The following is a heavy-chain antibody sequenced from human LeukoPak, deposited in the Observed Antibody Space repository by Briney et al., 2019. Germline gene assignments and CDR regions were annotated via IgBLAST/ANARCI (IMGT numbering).Heavy chain of an antibody. CDR3: AKVGYGDYYFDY. CDR2: IWYDGSNT. D-gene: IGHD4-17*01. J-gene: IGHJ4*02. Sequence: SGGSLRLSCAAAALTFSSYGVDWVRPAPGKGLGWVAVIWYDGSNTYYADSVKGRFTISRDKSKNTLYLQMSSLRAEDTDVYYCAKVGYGDYYFDYWGQGTLVTVSS. CDR1: ALTFSSYG. V-gene: IGHV3-33*03.